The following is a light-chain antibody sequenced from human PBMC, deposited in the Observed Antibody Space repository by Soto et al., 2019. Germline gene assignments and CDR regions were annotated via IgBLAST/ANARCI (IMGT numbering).Light chain of an antibody. J-gene: IGKJ1*01. Sequence: IVLSKSPGTLSLSPGERAPLSCRASQSVSNNYLAWYQQNPGQAPRLLIYGASSRPGGIPDRFSGSGSGTDFTLTIPRLEPEECTVYCCQQYDNWPRTFGDGAKV. V-gene: IGKV3-20*01. CDR1: QSVSNNY. CDR2: GAS. CDR3: QQYDNWPRT.